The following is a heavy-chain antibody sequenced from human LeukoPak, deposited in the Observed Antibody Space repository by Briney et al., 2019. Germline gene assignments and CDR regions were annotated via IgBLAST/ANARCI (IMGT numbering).Heavy chain of an antibody. CDR1: GFTFSSYW. CDR2: VSSSGGTT. V-gene: IGHV3-23*01. Sequence: GGSLRLSCAASGFTFSSYWMSWVRQAPGKGLEWVAAVSSSGGTTYYADSMRGRFSISRDNSKSMLYLEMSSLRADDTAVYYCAKVAARRDYEAYFEYWGQGTQVTVSS. J-gene: IGHJ4*02. CDR3: AKVAARRDYEAYFEY. D-gene: IGHD5-24*01.